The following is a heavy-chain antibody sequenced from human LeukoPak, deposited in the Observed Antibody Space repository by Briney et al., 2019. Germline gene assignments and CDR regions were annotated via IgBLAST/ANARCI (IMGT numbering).Heavy chain of an antibody. CDR3: ARGDYDILTGYYTFDY. Sequence: PSETLSLTCAVYGGSFSGYYWSWIRQPPGKGLEWIGEINHSGSTNYNASLKSRVTISVDTSKNQFSLKLSSVTAADTAVYYCARGDYDILTGYYTFDYWGQGTLVTV. CDR1: GGSFSGYY. V-gene: IGHV4-34*01. D-gene: IGHD3-9*01. J-gene: IGHJ4*02. CDR2: INHSGST.